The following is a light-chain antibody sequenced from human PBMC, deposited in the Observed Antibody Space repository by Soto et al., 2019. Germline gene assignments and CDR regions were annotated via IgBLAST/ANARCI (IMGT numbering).Light chain of an antibody. CDR1: QTITRW. J-gene: IGKJ5*01. Sequence: DIQMTQSPSSLSASVGDRVTITCRSSQTITRWMAWYQQKPGKAPKLLIYAASTLQSGVPSRFSGSGSGTDFTLTISCLQSEDFATYYCQQYYSYPLYTFGQGTRLEIK. CDR3: QQYYSYPLYT. V-gene: IGKV1-5*01. CDR2: AAS.